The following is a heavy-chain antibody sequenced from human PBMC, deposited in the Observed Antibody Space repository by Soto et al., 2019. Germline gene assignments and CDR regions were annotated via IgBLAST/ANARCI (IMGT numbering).Heavy chain of an antibody. J-gene: IGHJ5*02. D-gene: IGHD3-22*01. V-gene: IGHV5-10-1*01. Sequence: GESLKISCNGSGYSFTSYCISLVLQMPGKGLEWMGRIDPSDSYTNYSPSFQGHVTISADKSISTAYLQWSSLKASDTAMYYCARTDYYYDSSGYKPPEHWFDPWGQGTLVTVSS. CDR1: GYSFTSYC. CDR3: ARTDYYYDSSGYKPPEHWFDP. CDR2: IDPSDSYT.